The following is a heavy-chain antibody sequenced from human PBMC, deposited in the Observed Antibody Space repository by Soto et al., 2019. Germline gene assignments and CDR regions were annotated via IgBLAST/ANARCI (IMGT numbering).Heavy chain of an antibody. Sequence: QVQLVESGGGVVQPGRSLRLSCAASGFTFSSYGMHWVRQAPGKGLEWVAVISYDGSNKYYADSVKGRFTISRDNSKNTLYLQMNGLRAEDTAVYYCAKVGELYSSSPYYYYGMDVWGQGTTVTVSS. CDR3: AKVGELYSSSPYYYYGMDV. J-gene: IGHJ6*02. CDR2: ISYDGSNK. V-gene: IGHV3-30*18. D-gene: IGHD6-6*01. CDR1: GFTFSSYG.